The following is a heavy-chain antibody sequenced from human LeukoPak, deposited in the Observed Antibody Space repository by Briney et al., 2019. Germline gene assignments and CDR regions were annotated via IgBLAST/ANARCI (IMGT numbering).Heavy chain of an antibody. D-gene: IGHD1-14*01. V-gene: IGHV3-30*03. J-gene: IGHJ3*02. CDR2: ISYDGSNK. Sequence: PGRSLRLSCAASGFTFSSYGMHWVRQAPGKGLEWVAVISYDGSNKYYADSVKGRFTISRDNSKNTLYLQMNSLRAEDTAVYYCAREEVGSPEAPDAFDIWGQGTMVTVSS. CDR3: AREEVGSPEAPDAFDI. CDR1: GFTFSSYG.